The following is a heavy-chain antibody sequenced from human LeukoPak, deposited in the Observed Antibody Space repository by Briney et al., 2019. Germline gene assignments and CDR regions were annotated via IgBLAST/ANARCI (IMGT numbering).Heavy chain of an antibody. J-gene: IGHJ3*02. V-gene: IGHV4-30-2*01. D-gene: IGHD3-3*01. Sequence: SETLSLTCAVSGGSISSGGYSWSWIRQPPGKGLEWIGYIYHSGSTYYNPSLKGRVTISVDRSKNQFSLKLSSVTAADTAVYYCARVPYYDFQADAFDIWGQGTMVTVSS. CDR3: ARVPYYDFQADAFDI. CDR1: GGSISSGGYS. CDR2: IYHSGST.